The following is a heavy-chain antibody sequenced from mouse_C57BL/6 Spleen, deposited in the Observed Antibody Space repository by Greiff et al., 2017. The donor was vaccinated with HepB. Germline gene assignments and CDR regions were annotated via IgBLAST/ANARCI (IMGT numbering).Heavy chain of an antibody. Sequence: QVTLKVSGPGILQSSQTLSLTCSFSGFSLSTSGMGVSWIRQPSGKGLEWLAHIYWDDDKRYNPSLKSRLTISKDTSRNQVFLKITSVDTADTTTYYCARSFITTVVEGAMDYWGQGTSVTVSS. V-gene: IGHV8-12*01. CDR3: ARSFITTVVEGAMDY. D-gene: IGHD1-1*01. J-gene: IGHJ4*01. CDR1: GFSLSTSGMG. CDR2: IYWDDDK.